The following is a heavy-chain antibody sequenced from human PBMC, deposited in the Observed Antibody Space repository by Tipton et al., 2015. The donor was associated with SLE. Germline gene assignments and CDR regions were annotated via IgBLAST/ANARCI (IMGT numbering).Heavy chain of an antibody. CDR2: IYYSGST. V-gene: IGHV4-59*11. Sequence: TLSLTCTVSGGSISSHYWSWIRQPPGKGLECIGYIYYSGSTNYNPSLKSRVTISVDTSKNQFSLKLSSVTAADTAVYYCARGGSGGDAFDIWGQGTMVTVSS. CDR3: ARGGSGGDAFDI. CDR1: GGSISSHY. D-gene: IGHD2-15*01. J-gene: IGHJ3*02.